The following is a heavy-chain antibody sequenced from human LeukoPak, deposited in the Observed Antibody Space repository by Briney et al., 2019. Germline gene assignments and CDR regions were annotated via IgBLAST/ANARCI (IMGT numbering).Heavy chain of an antibody. J-gene: IGHJ4*02. D-gene: IGHD6-13*01. Sequence: GGSLRLSCAASGFTFSNHAMHWVHQAPGKAEEWVAIIWYGGINKNYADSVKGRITISRDNSKNTVYLQMNSLRAEDTAVYYCARDSRQQLVRELDYWGRGTLVTVSS. CDR1: GFTFSNHA. CDR3: ARDSRQQLVRELDY. V-gene: IGHV3-33*08. CDR2: IWYGGINK.